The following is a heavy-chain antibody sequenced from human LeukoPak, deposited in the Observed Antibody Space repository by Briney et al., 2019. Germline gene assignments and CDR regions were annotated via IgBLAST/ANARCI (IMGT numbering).Heavy chain of an antibody. CDR2: INSNNGGT. CDR3: ARGLIAVAGIDY. V-gene: IGHV1-2*06. Sequence: XSVKVSCKASGFTFTGYYMHWVRQAPGQGLEWMGRINSNNGGTNYAQKFQGRVTMTRDTSISTAYMELSRLRSDDTAVYYCARGLIAVAGIDYWGQGTQVTVST. CDR1: GFTFTGYY. J-gene: IGHJ4*02. D-gene: IGHD6-19*01.